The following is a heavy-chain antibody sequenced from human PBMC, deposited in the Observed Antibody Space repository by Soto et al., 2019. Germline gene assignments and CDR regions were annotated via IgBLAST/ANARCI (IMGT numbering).Heavy chain of an antibody. CDR2: IYYSGST. J-gene: IGHJ5*02. Sequence: QVQLQESGPGLVKPSQTLSLTCTVSGGSISSGGYYWSWIRQHPGKGLEWIGYIYYSGSTYDNPSLKSRVTISVDTSKNQFSLKLSSVTAADTAVYYCAREEIVSYHGGWFDPWGQGTLVTVSS. D-gene: IGHD2-15*01. CDR1: GGSISSGGYY. V-gene: IGHV4-31*03. CDR3: AREEIVSYHGGWFDP.